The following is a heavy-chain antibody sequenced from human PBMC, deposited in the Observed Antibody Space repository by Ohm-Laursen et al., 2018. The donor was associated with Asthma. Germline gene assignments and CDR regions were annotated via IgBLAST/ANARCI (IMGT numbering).Heavy chain of an antibody. CDR2: IYYSGST. V-gene: IGHV4-31*03. D-gene: IGHD2-15*01. J-gene: IGHJ3*02. CDR1: GGSISSGGSY. CDR3: ARGSSFEKHSFDI. Sequence: TLSLTCTVSGGSISSGGSYWSWIRQHPGKGLEWIGYIYYSGSTYYNPSLWSRVTISVDTSKSQFSLRLSSVTAADTAVYYCARGSSFEKHSFDIWGQGTMVTVSS.